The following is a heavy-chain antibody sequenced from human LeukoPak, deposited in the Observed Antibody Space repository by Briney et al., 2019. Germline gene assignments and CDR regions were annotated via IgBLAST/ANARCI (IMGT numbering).Heavy chain of an antibody. CDR3: ARDLGQYYDTSDNWFDP. J-gene: IGHJ5*02. V-gene: IGHV3-74*01. Sequence: GGSLRLSCTASGFSFSTYGMNWVHQAPGKGLVWVSRINSDGINTSYADSVKGRFTISRDNAKNTLNLQMNSLRAEDTAVYYCARDLGQYYDTSDNWFDPWGQGTLVTVSS. D-gene: IGHD3-22*01. CDR2: INSDGINT. CDR1: GFSFSTYG.